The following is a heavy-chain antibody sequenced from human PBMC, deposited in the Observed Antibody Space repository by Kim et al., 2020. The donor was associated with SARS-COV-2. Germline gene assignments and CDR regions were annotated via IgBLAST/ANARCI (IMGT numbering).Heavy chain of an antibody. CDR2: IYYSGST. V-gene: IGHV4-31*03. Sequence: SETLSLTCTVSGGSISSGGYYWSWIRQHPGKGLEWIGYIYYSGSTYYNPSLKSRVTISVDTSKNQFSLKLSSVTAADTAVYYCARDSVRGVISPNWHFDLWGRGTLVTVSS. CDR3: ARDSVRGVISPNWHFDL. D-gene: IGHD3-10*01. CDR1: GGSISSGGYY. J-gene: IGHJ2*01.